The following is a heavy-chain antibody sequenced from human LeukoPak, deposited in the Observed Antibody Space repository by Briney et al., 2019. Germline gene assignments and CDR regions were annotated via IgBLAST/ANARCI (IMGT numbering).Heavy chain of an antibody. Sequence: SSQTLSLTCTVSGDSISSGSYYWSWIRQHPGKGLECIGNIYYSGSTYYNPSLKSRVTISVDTSKNQFSLKLSSVTAADTAVYYCARVHCTSASCPYYYGMNVWGQGTSVTVSS. CDR1: GDSISSGSYY. CDR2: IYYSGST. V-gene: IGHV4-31*03. D-gene: IGHD2-2*01. CDR3: ARVHCTSASCPYYYGMNV. J-gene: IGHJ6*02.